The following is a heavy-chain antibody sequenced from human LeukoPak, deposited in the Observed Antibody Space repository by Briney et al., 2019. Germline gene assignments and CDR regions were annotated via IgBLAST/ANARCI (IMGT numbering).Heavy chain of an antibody. J-gene: IGHJ1*01. CDR3: ARAAGRCSGTTCYPEYFQH. V-gene: IGHV4-61*02. CDR2: IYTSGST. D-gene: IGHD1/OR15-1a*01. CDR1: GGSISSGSYY. Sequence: SETLSLTCTVSGGSISSGSYYWSCIRQPAGKGQEWIGRIYTSGSTNYNPSLKSRVTISVDTSKNQFSLKLSSVTAADTAVYYYARAAGRCSGTTCYPEYFQHWGQGVLVTVSS.